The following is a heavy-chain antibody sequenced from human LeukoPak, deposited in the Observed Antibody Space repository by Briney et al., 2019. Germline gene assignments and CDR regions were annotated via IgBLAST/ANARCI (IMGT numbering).Heavy chain of an antibody. CDR3: ARSIVGAMGSYYYMDV. CDR2: ITGSSSTL. CDR1: KFTFSSYT. D-gene: IGHD1-26*01. Sequence: PGGSLRLSCAASKFTFSSYTMNWVRQAPGKGLEWISYITGSSSTLYYADSVKGRFTISRDNAKNSLYLQMNSLRAEDTAVYYCARSIVGAMGSYYYMDVWGKGTTVTVSS. J-gene: IGHJ6*03. V-gene: IGHV3-48*04.